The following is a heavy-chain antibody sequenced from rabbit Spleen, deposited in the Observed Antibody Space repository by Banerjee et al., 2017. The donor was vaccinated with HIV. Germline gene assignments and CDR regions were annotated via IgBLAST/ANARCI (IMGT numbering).Heavy chain of an antibody. Sequence: QSLEESGGGLVKPGASLTLTCKASGFSFNSNYYMCWVRQAPGKGLEWIACIDGGNSGFTYFASWAKGRFTCSKTSSTTVTLQMTSLTAADTATYFCARDTASSFSSYGMDLWGPGTLVTVS. J-gene: IGHJ6*01. D-gene: IGHD8-1*01. CDR1: GFSFNSNYY. V-gene: IGHV1S40*01. CDR3: ARDTASSFSSYGMDL. CDR2: IDGGNSGFT.